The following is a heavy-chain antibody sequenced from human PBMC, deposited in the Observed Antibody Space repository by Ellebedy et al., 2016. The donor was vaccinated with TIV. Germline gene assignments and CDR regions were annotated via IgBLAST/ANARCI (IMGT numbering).Heavy chain of an antibody. CDR3: ARDKLQNAVAGSNFDY. V-gene: IGHV3-7*01. J-gene: IGHJ4*02. CDR2: IKQDGGDK. CDR1: GFTFSTYG. D-gene: IGHD2-15*01. Sequence: GGSLRLXXAASGFTFSTYGMSWVRQAPGKGLEWVANIKQDGGDKYYVDSVKGRFTISRDNGKNSLFLQMNSLRAEDTAVYYCARDKLQNAVAGSNFDYWGQGALVTVSS.